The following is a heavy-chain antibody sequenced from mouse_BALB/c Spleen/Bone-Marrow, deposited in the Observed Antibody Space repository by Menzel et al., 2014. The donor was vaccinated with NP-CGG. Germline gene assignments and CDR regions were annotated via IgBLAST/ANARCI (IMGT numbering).Heavy chain of an antibody. CDR3: ARENYRSHYFCDY. CDR1: GFTFSSYG. CDR2: INSNGGST. J-gene: IGHJ2*01. Sequence: EVMLVESGGGLVQPGGSLKLSCAASGFTFSSYGMSWVRQTPDKRLELVATINSNGGSTYYPDSVKGRFTISRDNAKNTLYQQMSSLKSEDTAMYYCARENYRSHYFCDYWGQGTTLTVSS. D-gene: IGHD2-14*01. V-gene: IGHV5-6-3*01.